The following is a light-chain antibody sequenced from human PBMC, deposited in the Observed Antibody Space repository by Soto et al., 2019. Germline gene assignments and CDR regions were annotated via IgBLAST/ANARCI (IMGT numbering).Light chain of an antibody. V-gene: IGLV1-51*02. J-gene: IGLJ1*01. CDR1: SSNIGKNL. CDR2: ENN. CDR3: GTWDSSLSAGGI. Sequence: QSVLTQPPSVSAAPGQTVTISCSGSSSNIGKNLVSWYQQLPGTAPQLLIYENNKRPSGIPDRFSGSKSGTSATLGITGLQTGDEADYYCGTWDSSLSAGGIFGTGTKVTVL.